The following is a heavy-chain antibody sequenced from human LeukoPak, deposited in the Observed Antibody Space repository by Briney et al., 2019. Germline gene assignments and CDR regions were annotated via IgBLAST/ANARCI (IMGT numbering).Heavy chain of an antibody. Sequence: SETLSLTCTVSGGSISSYYWSWIRQPPGKGLEWIGYIYYSGSTNYNPSLKSRVTISVDTSKNQFSLKLSSVTAADTAVYYCARVYSSGTNWFDPWGQGTLVTVSS. J-gene: IGHJ5*02. D-gene: IGHD6-19*01. V-gene: IGHV4-59*12. CDR1: GGSISSYY. CDR2: IYYSGST. CDR3: ARVYSSGTNWFDP.